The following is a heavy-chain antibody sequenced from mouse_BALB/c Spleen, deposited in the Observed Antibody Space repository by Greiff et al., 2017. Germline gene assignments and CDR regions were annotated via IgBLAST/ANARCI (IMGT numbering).Heavy chain of an antibody. CDR2: INPSNGGT. J-gene: IGHJ3*01. V-gene: IGHV1S81*02. CDR3: TRDSDYGSSYWFAY. CDR1: GYTFTSYY. D-gene: IGHD1-1*01. Sequence: VQLQQSGAELVKPGASVKLSCKASGYTFTSYYMYWVKQRPGQGLEWIGEINPSNGGTNFNEKFKSKATLTVDKSSSTAYMQLSSLTSEDSAVYYCTRDSDYGSSYWFAYWGQGTLVTVSA.